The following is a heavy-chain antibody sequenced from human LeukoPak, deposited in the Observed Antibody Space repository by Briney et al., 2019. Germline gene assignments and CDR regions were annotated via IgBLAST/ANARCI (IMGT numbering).Heavy chain of an antibody. CDR3: ARDLYCSGGSCYRYFDY. Sequence: AGGSLRLSCAASGFTFSSYSMNWVRQAPGKGLEWVSSISSSSSYIYYADSVKGRFTISRDNAKNSLYLQMNSLRAEDTAVYYCARDLYCSGGSCYRYFDYWGQGTLVTVSS. D-gene: IGHD2-15*01. V-gene: IGHV3-21*01. CDR2: ISSSSSYI. J-gene: IGHJ4*02. CDR1: GFTFSSYS.